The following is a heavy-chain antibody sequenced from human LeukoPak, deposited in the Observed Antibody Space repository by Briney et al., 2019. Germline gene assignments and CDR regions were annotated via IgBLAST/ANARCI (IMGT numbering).Heavy chain of an antibody. CDR3: ARDYYDSSGYSYFDY. CDR1: GGSFSGYY. CDR2: INHSGST. Sequence: SETLSLTRAVYGGSFSGYYWSWIRQPPGKGLEWIGEINHSGSTNYNPSLKSRVTISVDTSKNQFSLKLSSVTAADTAVYYCARDYYDSSGYSYFDYWGQGTLVTVSS. V-gene: IGHV4-34*01. J-gene: IGHJ4*02. D-gene: IGHD3-22*01.